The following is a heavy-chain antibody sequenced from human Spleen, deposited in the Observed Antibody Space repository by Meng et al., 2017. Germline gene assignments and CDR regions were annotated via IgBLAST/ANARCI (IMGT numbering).Heavy chain of an antibody. J-gene: IGHJ4*02. D-gene: IGHD1-1*01. Sequence: GEALKISCAASGFTFSSYSMNWVRQAPGKGLEWGSSISSSSSYIYYPDSLKGRFTISRDNAKNSLYLQMNSLRAEDSAVYYCARDGKTSTWYGPAIYSDYWGQGTLVTVSS. CDR2: ISSSSSYI. CDR3: ARDGKTSTWYGPAIYSDY. CDR1: GFTFSSYS. V-gene: IGHV3-21*01.